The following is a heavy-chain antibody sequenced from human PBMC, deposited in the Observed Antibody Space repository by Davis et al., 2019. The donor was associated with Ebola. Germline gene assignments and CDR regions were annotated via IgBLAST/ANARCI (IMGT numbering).Heavy chain of an antibody. CDR1: GFTFSSYA. CDR3: AKEAGYSSGWEHFDY. Sequence: GGSLRLSCAASGFTFSSYAMSWVRQAPGKGLEWVSAISGSGISTYYADSVTGRFTISRDNSKNTLYLQMNNLRAADPAVYYCAKEAGYSSGWEHFDYWGQGTLVTVSS. D-gene: IGHD6-19*01. V-gene: IGHV3-23*01. J-gene: IGHJ4*02. CDR2: ISGSGIST.